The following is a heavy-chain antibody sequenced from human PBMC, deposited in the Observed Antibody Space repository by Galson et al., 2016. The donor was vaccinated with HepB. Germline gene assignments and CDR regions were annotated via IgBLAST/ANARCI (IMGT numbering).Heavy chain of an antibody. V-gene: IGHV1-69*13. D-gene: IGHD3-10*01. CDR3: ARGKWELVGGLNYNYYYGMDV. J-gene: IGHJ6*02. Sequence: SVKVSCKASGGTFNRYAFSWVRQAPGQGLEWMGGIIPIFRAASYAQKFQGRVTITADESTSTAYMELNSLRSVDTAVYYCARGKWELVGGLNYNYYYGMDVWGQGTTVTVFS. CDR1: GGTFNRYA. CDR2: IIPIFRAA.